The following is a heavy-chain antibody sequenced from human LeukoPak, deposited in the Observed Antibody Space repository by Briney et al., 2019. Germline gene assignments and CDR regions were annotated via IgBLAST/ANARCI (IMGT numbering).Heavy chain of an antibody. CDR2: INQDGGEK. V-gene: IGHV3-7*01. CDR1: GFTFSSYW. Sequence: GGSLRLSCAASGFTFSSYWMGWVRQAPGKGLEWVANINQDGGEKYYVDSVKGRFTISRDNAKNSLYLQMNSLRAEDTAVYYCAKGGYSGYGPSDYWGQGTLVTVSS. D-gene: IGHD5-12*01. CDR3: AKGGYSGYGPSDY. J-gene: IGHJ4*02.